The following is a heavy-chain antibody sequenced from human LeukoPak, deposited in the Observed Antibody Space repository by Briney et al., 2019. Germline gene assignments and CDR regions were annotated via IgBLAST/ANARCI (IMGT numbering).Heavy chain of an antibody. CDR3: AKGYSASFPTYLDY. D-gene: IGHD1-26*01. J-gene: IGHJ4*02. CDR1: GFTFDDYA. CDR2: ISWNSGST. V-gene: IGHV3-9*01. Sequence: PGGSLRLSCATSGFTFDDYAMYWVRQAAGKGLEWVAGISWNSGSTGYADSAKGRFTISRDNAKNSLYLQMNSLRTDDTAFYYCAKGYSASFPTYLDYWGQGTLVTVSS.